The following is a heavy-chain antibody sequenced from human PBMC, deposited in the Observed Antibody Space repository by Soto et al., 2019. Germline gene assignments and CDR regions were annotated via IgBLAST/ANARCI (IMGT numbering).Heavy chain of an antibody. CDR2: IIPIFGTA. D-gene: IGHD6-19*01. CDR3: ARGRSVTRAVAGHYYYYGMDV. CDR1: GGTFSSYA. J-gene: IGHJ6*02. V-gene: IGHV1-69*06. Sequence: QVQLVQSGAEVKKPGSSVKVSCKASGGTFSSYAISWVRQAPGQGLEWMGGIIPIFGTANYAQKLQGRVTITADKSTSTAYMELSSLRSEDTAVYYCARGRSVTRAVAGHYYYYGMDVWGQGTTVTVSS.